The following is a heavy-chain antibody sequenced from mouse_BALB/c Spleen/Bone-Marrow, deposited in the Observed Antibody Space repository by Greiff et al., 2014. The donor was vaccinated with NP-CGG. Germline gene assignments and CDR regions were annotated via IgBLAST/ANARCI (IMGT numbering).Heavy chain of an antibody. J-gene: IGHJ2*01. CDR2: ITPYNDDT. Sequence: VQLQQSGPELVKPGASVKMSCKASGYTFTSYLIHWVKQKPGQGLEWIGYITPYNDDTKYNEKFKGKATLTSDKSSSTAYMELSSLASEDSAVYYCARWGGTAYFDYWGQGTTLTVSS. CDR3: ARWGGTAYFDY. V-gene: IGHV1-14*01. CDR1: GYTFTSYL. D-gene: IGHD4-1*01.